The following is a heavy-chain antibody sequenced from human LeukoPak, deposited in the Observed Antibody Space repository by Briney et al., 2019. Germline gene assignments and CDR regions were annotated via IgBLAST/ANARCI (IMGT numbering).Heavy chain of an antibody. D-gene: IGHD4-17*01. CDR3: ARGPLRTTVSHYYYYYGMDV. J-gene: IGHJ6*02. CDR1: GGSFSGYY. V-gene: IGHV4-34*01. Sequence: PETLSLTCAVYGGSFSGYYWSWIRQPPGKGLEWIGEINHSGSTNYNPSLKSRVTISVDTSKNQFSLKLSSVTAADTAVYYCARGPLRTTVSHYYYYYGMDVWGQGTTVTVSS. CDR2: INHSGST.